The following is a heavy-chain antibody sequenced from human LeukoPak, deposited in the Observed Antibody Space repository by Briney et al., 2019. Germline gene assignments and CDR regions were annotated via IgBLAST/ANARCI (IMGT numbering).Heavy chain of an antibody. CDR1: GGSISSSSYY. Sequence: SETLSLTCTVSGGSISSSSYYWGWIRQPPGKGLEWIGSIYYSGSTYYNPSLKSRVTISVDTSKNQFSLKLSSVTAADTAVYYCARHFRSDRIFLTVYTFDYWGKGTLVTASS. J-gene: IGHJ4*02. D-gene: IGHD3-9*01. CDR3: ARHFRSDRIFLTVYTFDY. V-gene: IGHV4-39*01. CDR2: IYYSGST.